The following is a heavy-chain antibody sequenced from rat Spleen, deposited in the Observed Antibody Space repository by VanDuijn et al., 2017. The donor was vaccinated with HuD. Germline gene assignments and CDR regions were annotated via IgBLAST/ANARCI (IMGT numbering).Heavy chain of an antibody. CDR3: AVAGYGY. Sequence: EVQLVESGGGLVQPGRSLKLSCAASGFTFSNYDMAWVRQAPTKGLEWVASISYDGSSTYYRDSVRGRFTISRDNAENTAYLQMNSLWSEDTATYYCAVAGYGYWGQGVVVTVSS. CDR2: ISYDGSST. CDR1: GFTFSNYD. V-gene: IGHV5S23*01. D-gene: IGHD4-3*01. J-gene: IGHJ2*01.